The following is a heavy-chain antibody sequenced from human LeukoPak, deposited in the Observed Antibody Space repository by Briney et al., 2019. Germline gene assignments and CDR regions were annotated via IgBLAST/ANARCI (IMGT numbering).Heavy chain of an antibody. CDR3: AKKGAGALRWQTNWYFDL. J-gene: IGHJ2*01. V-gene: IGHV3-30*18. D-gene: IGHD4-23*01. CDR2: ISYDGSNK. CDR1: GFTFSSYG. Sequence: GGSLRLSCAASGFTFSSYGMHWVRQAPGKGLEWVAVISYDGSNKYYAGSVKGRFTISRDNSKNTLYLQMNSLRAEDTAVYYCAKKGAGALRWQTNWYFDLWGRGTLVTVSS.